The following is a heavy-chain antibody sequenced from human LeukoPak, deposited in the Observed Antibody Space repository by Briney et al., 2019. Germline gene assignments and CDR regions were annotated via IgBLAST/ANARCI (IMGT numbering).Heavy chain of an antibody. V-gene: IGHV3-33*01. D-gene: IGHD6-13*01. CDR3: ASDGIAVDRGIGYFDY. CDR1: GFTFRSYG. J-gene: IGHJ4*02. Sequence: GKSLRLSCAASGFTFRSYGMHWVRQAPGKGLEWVAVIWYDGSNKYYADSVKGRFTISRDNSENTLYLQMNSLRAEDTALYYCASDGIAVDRGIGYFDYWGQGTLVTVSS. CDR2: IWYDGSNK.